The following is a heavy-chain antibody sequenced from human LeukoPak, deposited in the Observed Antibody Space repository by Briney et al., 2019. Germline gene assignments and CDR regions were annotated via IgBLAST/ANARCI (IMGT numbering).Heavy chain of an antibody. CDR3: ARGLAAAGQPLLGFDY. CDR2: IYYSGST. J-gene: IGHJ4*02. D-gene: IGHD6-13*01. V-gene: IGHV4-39*07. CDR1: GGSISSSSYY. Sequence: SETLSLTCTVSGGSISSSSYYWGWTRQPPGKGLEWTGSIYYSGSTYYNPSLKSRVTISVDTSKNQFSLKLSSVTAADTAVYYCARGLAAAGQPLLGFDYWGQGTLVTVSS.